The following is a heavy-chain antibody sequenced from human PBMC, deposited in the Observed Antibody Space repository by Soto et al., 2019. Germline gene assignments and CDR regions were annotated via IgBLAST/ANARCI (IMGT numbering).Heavy chain of an antibody. V-gene: IGHV3-30*18. Sequence: QVQLVESGGGVVQPGTSLRLACAASGFTLSNIGMQWVRQAPGKGLEWVAVISAGGNTKYYADSVKGQFTISRDNSKNTLFLQMNRLRTEDTAVYYCAKESGGERYAAYFDLWGQGTLVTVSA. J-gene: IGHJ4*02. CDR1: GFTLSNIG. D-gene: IGHD2-21*01. CDR3: AKESGGERYAAYFDL. CDR2: ISAGGNTK.